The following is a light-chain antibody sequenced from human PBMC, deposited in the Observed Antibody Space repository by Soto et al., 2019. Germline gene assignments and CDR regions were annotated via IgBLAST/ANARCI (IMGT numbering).Light chain of an antibody. J-gene: IGKJ2*01. CDR2: GTS. CDR1: QSVNSKY. CDR3: QQYGRSPYT. Sequence: EIVLTQSPGTLSLSPGKRATLSCRASQSVNSKYLAWYQQKPGQAPSLLMYGTSSRATGIPDRFSGSVSGTEFTFTISRVEPEDFAVYYCQQYGRSPYTFGQGTKLEIE. V-gene: IGKV3-20*01.